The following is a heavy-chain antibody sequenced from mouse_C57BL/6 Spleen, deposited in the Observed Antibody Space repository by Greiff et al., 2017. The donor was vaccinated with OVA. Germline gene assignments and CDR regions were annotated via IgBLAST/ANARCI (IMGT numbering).Heavy chain of an antibody. V-gene: IGHV7-3*01. CDR1: GFTFTDYY. CDR3: ARSYYGNYNYAMDY. CDR2: IRNKANGYTT. J-gene: IGHJ4*01. Sequence: EVQGVESGGGLVQPGGSLSLSCAASGFTFTDYYMSWVRQPPGKALEWLGFIRNKANGYTTEYSASVKGRFTISRDNSQSILYLQMNALRAEDSATYYCARSYYGNYNYAMDYWGQGTSVTVSS. D-gene: IGHD2-10*01.